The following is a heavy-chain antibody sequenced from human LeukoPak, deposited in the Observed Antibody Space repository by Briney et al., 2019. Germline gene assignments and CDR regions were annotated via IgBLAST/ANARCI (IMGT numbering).Heavy chain of an antibody. D-gene: IGHD6-19*01. CDR2: IQSHGRDK. CDR3: ARGGGVVVAGTFDC. CDR1: GIPFSTSG. V-gene: IGHV3-30*02. Sequence: PGGSLRLSCAASGIPFSTSGMHWVRQAPGRGLEWVSFIQSHGRDKTYADSVKGRFTVSRDNSQNTVYLQMNTLRAEDAAVYYGARGGGVVVAGTFDCWGQGILVTVSS. J-gene: IGHJ4*02.